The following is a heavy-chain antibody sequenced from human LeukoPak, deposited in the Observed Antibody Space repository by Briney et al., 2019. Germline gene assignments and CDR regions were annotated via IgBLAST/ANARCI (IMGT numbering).Heavy chain of an antibody. CDR1: GYTFSSYY. J-gene: IGHJ4*02. V-gene: IGHV1-46*01. D-gene: IGHD3-3*01. CDR2: INPSGTST. Sequence: ASVKVSCKASGYTFSSYYMHWVRQAPGQGLEWMGRINPSGTSTSYAQKFQGRVTVTRDTSTNTLYMELGSLTSEDTALYYCARAHTSAPGTLFDYWGQGTLVTVSS. CDR3: ARAHTSAPGTLFDY.